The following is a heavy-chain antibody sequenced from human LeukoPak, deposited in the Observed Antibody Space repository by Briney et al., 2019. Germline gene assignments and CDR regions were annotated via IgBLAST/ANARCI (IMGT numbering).Heavy chain of an antibody. CDR1: GFTFSNYW. V-gene: IGHV3-7*04. J-gene: IGHJ4*02. D-gene: IGHD3-10*01. CDR2: IKPDGSEK. CDR3: ARVRPGELPLAY. Sequence: GGSLRLSCAASGFTFSNYWMTWVRQAPGKGLEWVANIKPDGSEKFYADSLRGRFTISRDNAKNSLYLQMNSLRAEDTAVYYCARVRPGELPLAYWGQGTLVTISS.